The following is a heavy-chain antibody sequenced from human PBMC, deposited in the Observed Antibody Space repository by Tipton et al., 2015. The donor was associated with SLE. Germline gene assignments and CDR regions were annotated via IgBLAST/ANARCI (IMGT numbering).Heavy chain of an antibody. CDR3: ASGTNYCSAGTGYYHLFDF. J-gene: IGHJ4*02. D-gene: IGHD2-15*01. Sequence: TLSLTCAVSGFFINSGFYWAWIRQAPEKGLGWIGSIFFSGTTNYKPSLKSRVSMSVDTSKNLFSLNLTSMTAADTAVYYCASGTNYCSAGTGYYHLFDFWGQGMLVTVSS. V-gene: IGHV4-38-2*01. CDR2: IFFSGTT. CDR1: GFFINSGFY.